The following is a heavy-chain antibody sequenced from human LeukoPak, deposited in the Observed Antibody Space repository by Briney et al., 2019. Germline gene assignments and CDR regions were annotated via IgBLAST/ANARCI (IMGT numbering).Heavy chain of an antibody. CDR1: GFTSSNYA. Sequence: PGGSLRLSCVASGFTSSNYAMHWVRQAPGKGLEWVALISYDGSNKNYADSVKGRFTISRDNSKNTLYLQMNSLRAEDTAVYFCAKGYVPGDYGGAYCYYGMDVWGQGTTVTVFS. D-gene: IGHD4-17*01. CDR2: ISYDGSNK. CDR3: AKGYVPGDYGGAYCYYGMDV. J-gene: IGHJ6*02. V-gene: IGHV3-30*18.